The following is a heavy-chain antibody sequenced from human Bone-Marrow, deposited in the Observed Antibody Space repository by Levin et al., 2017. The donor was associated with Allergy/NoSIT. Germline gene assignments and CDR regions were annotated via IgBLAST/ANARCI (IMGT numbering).Heavy chain of an antibody. CDR2: IWYDGSTK. V-gene: IGHV3-33*01. J-gene: IGHJ4*02. Sequence: GESLKISCAASGFTFSSFGMHWVRQAPGKGLEWVAVIWYDGSTKYYADSVKGRFTISRDNSKNTLYLHLNRLTADDTAVYFCASSKDESPGYWGQGTLVTVSA. D-gene: IGHD2-15*01. CDR3: ASSKDESPGY. CDR1: GFTFSSFG.